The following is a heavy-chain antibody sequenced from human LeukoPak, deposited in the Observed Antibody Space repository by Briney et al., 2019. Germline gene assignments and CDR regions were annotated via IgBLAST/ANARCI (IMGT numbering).Heavy chain of an antibody. Sequence: PSETLSLTCTVSGGSISISSYYWGWIRQPPGKGLEWIGSIYYSGRTHYNPSLKSRVTISVDTSKNQFSLRLSSVTAADTAVYYCARMATMLQMIDPWGQGTLVTVSS. CDR3: ARMATMLQMIDP. V-gene: IGHV4-39*07. J-gene: IGHJ5*02. CDR1: GGSISISSYY. CDR2: IYYSGRT. D-gene: IGHD5-24*01.